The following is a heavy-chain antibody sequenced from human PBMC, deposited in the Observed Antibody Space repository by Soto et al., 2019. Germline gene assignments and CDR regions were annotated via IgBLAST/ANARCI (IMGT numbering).Heavy chain of an antibody. CDR1: GFTFSNYW. CDR2: IDRDGPT. V-gene: IGHV3-74*01. J-gene: IGHJ4*01. CDR3: VREGKGDY. Sequence: EVQLVESGGGLVQPGGSLRLSCAGSGFTFSNYWMNWVRQAPGKGLEWVSRIDRDGPTDYAESLRRRFCISKYNAENTMYRQMITVRADDTDVYQWVREGKGDYWGHAKLVPVSP.